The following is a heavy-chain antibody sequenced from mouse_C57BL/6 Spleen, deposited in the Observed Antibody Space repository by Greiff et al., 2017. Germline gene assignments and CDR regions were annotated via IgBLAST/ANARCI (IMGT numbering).Heavy chain of an antibody. CDR3: ARVLPPYFDY. J-gene: IGHJ2*01. Sequence: EVKLMESGGGLVKPGGSLKLSCAASGFTFSSYAMSWVRQTPEKRLEWVATISDGGSYTYYPDNVKGRFTISRDNAKNNLYLQMSHLKSEDTAMYYCARVLPPYFDYWGQGTTLTVSS. CDR1: GFTFSSYA. CDR2: ISDGGSYT. V-gene: IGHV5-4*03.